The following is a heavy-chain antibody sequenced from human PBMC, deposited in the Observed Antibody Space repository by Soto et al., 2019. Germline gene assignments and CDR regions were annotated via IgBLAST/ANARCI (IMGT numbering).Heavy chain of an antibody. D-gene: IGHD2-15*01. CDR1: GYTFTSYG. Sequence: ASVKVSCKASGYTFTSYGISWVRQAPGQGLEWMGWISAYNGNTNYAQKLQGRVTMTTDTSTSTAYMELSSLRSEDTAVYYCATPVVVAATSEYYYYYYGMDVWGQGTTVTVSS. CDR3: ATPVVVAATSEYYYYYYGMDV. V-gene: IGHV1-18*01. CDR2: ISAYNGNT. J-gene: IGHJ6*02.